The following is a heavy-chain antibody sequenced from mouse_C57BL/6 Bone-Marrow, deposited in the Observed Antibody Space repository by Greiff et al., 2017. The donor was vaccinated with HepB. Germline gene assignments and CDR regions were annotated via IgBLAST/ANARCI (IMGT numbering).Heavy chain of an antibody. CDR1: GYTFTSYW. Sequence: VQLQQPGAELVKPGASVKLSCKASGYTFTSYWMQWVKQRPGQGLEWIGEIDPSDSYTNYNQKFKGKATLTADTSSSTAYMQLSSLTSEDSAVYYCARGESYGSSYMGAMDYWGQGTSVTVSS. CDR2: IDPSDSYT. V-gene: IGHV1-50*01. D-gene: IGHD1-1*01. CDR3: ARGESYGSSYMGAMDY. J-gene: IGHJ4*01.